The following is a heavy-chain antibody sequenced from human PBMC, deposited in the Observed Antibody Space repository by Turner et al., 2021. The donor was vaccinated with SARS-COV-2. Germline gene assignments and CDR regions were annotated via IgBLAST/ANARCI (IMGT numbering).Heavy chain of an antibody. V-gene: IGHV4-34*04. CDR2: INHSGST. CDR1: GGSFRGYY. Sequence: VQLQPGGAAMLEPSETLSLSCAVPGGSFRGYYWSWISQPPGKGLDWIGEINHSGSTNDNPALKSQTTTPIDTAKNQVSLNLNSVAAAYTAVYYCARVGREWFDPWGQGTLVTVSS. J-gene: IGHJ5*02. CDR3: ARVGREWFDP. D-gene: IGHD1-26*01.